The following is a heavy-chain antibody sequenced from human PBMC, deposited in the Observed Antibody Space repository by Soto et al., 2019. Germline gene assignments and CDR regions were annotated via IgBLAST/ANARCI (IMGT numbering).Heavy chain of an antibody. D-gene: IGHD3-10*01. CDR1: GFTFSSYW. CDR2: MNEDGGTT. J-gene: IGHJ6*02. V-gene: IGHV3-74*01. CDR3: ASDLSGRADV. Sequence: GGSLRLSCAASGFTFSSYWMHWVRQAPRKGLVWVSRMNEDGGTTDYADSVKGRFTISRDNAKNTLYLQMNSLRVEDTAVYYCASDLSGRADVWGQGTTVTVSS.